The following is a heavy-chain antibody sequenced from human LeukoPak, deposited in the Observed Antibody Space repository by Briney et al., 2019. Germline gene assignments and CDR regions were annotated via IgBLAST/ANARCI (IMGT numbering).Heavy chain of an antibody. V-gene: IGHV3-23*01. CDR2: ISGSGGST. J-gene: IGHJ6*02. D-gene: IGHD3-3*01. CDR3: AVDDFWSGYFGEVRDYYYGMDV. CDR1: GFTFSSYA. Sequence: GSLRLSCAASGFTFSSYAMSWVRQAPGKGLEWVSAISGSGGSTYYADSVKGRFTISRDNSKNTLYLQMNSLRAEDTAVYYCAVDDFWSGYFGEVRDYYYGMDVWGQGTTVTVSS.